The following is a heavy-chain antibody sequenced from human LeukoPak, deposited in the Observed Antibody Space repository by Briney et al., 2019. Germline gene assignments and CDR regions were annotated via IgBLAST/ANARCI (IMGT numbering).Heavy chain of an antibody. V-gene: IGHV1-69*06. CDR3: ARWGSLEYSSSSVAFDI. CDR2: IIPIFGTA. J-gene: IGHJ3*02. D-gene: IGHD6-6*01. CDR1: GGTFSSYA. Sequence: ASVKVSCKASGGTFSSYAISWVRQAPGQGLEWMGGIIPIFGTANYAQKFQGRVTITADKSTSTAYMELSSLRSEDTAVYYCARWGSLEYSSSSVAFDIWGQGTMVTVSS.